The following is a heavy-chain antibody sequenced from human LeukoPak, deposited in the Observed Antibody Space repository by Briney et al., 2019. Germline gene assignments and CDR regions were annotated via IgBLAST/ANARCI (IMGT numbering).Heavy chain of an antibody. CDR1: GFKFSNYA. V-gene: IGHV3-23*01. CDR3: AKDATPFNSIWDYFDS. CDR2: IGGGNDR. D-gene: IGHD4-23*01. Sequence: QPGGSLILSCVASGFKFSNYAMNWVRQAPGKGLEWVAGIGGGNDRHYTDSVKGRFTGSRDDSKNTLYLQMSSLRTEDTAVYYCAKDATPFNSIWDYFDSWGQGTLVTVSA. J-gene: IGHJ4*02.